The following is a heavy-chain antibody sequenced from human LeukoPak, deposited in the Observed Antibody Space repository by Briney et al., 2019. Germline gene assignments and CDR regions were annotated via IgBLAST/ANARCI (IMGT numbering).Heavy chain of an antibody. CDR2: LRGDTGDT. J-gene: IGHJ4*02. CDR3: ARVRYNACDY. Sequence: GASVTVSCKTSGYMVSDYYMHWARQAPGQGLEWMGWLRGDTGDTNSPQKFKGRVTMTRDTATNTAYMQLSRLTYDDTAIYFCARVRYNACDYWGQGTLVTVSS. V-gene: IGHV1-2*02. D-gene: IGHD1-1*01. CDR1: GYMVSDYY.